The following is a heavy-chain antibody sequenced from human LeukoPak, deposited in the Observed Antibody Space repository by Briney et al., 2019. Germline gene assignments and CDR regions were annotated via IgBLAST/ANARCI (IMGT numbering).Heavy chain of an antibody. CDR3: AKVRVGTAHFDY. CDR1: GFTFSSYG. J-gene: IGHJ4*02. Sequence: GGSLRLSCAASGFTFSSYGMHWVRQAPGKGLEWVEVISYDGSNKYYADSVKGRFTISRDNSKNTLYLQMNSLRAEDTAVYYCAKVRVGTAHFDYWGQGTLVTVSS. D-gene: IGHD2-15*01. CDR2: ISYDGSNK. V-gene: IGHV3-30*18.